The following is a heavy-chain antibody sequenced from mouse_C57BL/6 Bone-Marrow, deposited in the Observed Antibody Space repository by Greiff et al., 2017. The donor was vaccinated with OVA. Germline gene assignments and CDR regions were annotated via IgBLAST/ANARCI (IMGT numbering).Heavy chain of an antibody. J-gene: IGHJ2*01. V-gene: IGHV1-81*01. CDR3: GSTTTVVATPHFDY. D-gene: IGHD1-1*01. Sequence: VQRVESGAELARPGASVKLSCKASGYTFTSYGISWVKQRTGQGLEWIGEIYPRSGNTYYNEKFKGKATLTADKSSSTAYMELRSLTSEDSAVYFCGSTTTVVATPHFDYWGQGTTLTVSS. CDR1: GYTFTSYG. CDR2: IYPRSGNT.